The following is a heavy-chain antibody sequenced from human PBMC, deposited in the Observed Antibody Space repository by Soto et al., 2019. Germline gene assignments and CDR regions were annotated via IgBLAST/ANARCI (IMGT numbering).Heavy chain of an antibody. CDR1: GFTFDRYT. Sequence: EVQLVESGGVVVQPGGSLRLSCAASGFTFDRYTMHWVHQGPAKGLEWVSLINRDGRRTYYADSVKGRFSISRDNERDSLHLQMNSLITEDTAVYYCIKERLGSQFVLGSWGQGTLVTVSS. CDR2: INRDGRRT. J-gene: IGHJ5*02. V-gene: IGHV3-43*01. CDR3: IKERLGSQFVLGS. D-gene: IGHD3-16*01.